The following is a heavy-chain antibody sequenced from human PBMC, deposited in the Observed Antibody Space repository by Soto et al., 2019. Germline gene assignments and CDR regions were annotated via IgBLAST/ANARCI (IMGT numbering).Heavy chain of an antibody. V-gene: IGHV4-28*01. CDR3: ARREIQGPIDY. D-gene: IGHD1-26*01. J-gene: IGHJ4*02. CDR2: IYYSGTT. CDR1: GYSISSSNW. Sequence: QVQLQESGPGLVKPSDTLSLTCAVSGYSISSSNWWGWIRQPPGKGLEWIGYIYYSGTTYYNPSLKSRVTMSVDTSMNQFSLKLTSVTAVDTDVYYCARREIQGPIDYWGQGTLVTVSS.